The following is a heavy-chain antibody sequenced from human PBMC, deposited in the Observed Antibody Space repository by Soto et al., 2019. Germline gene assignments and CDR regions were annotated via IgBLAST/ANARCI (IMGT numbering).Heavy chain of an antibody. Sequence: EVQLVESGGGLVQPGGSLRLSCAASGFTFSSYDMHWVRQATGKGLEWVSAIGTAGDTYYPGSVKGRFTISRENAKNSLYLQINSLRAGDTAVYYCARSPPGGYHYYYGLDVWGQGTTVTVSS. CDR1: GFTFSSYD. J-gene: IGHJ6*02. D-gene: IGHD3-22*01. CDR3: ARSPPGGYHYYYGLDV. CDR2: IGTAGDT. V-gene: IGHV3-13*04.